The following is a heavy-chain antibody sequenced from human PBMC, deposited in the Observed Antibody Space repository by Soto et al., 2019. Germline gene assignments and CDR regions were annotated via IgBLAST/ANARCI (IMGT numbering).Heavy chain of an antibody. CDR1: GFTFSSYA. J-gene: IGHJ6*02. CDR3: ARVPGSSGWVMGYGMDV. CDR2: ISYDGSHR. D-gene: IGHD6-19*01. Sequence: QVQLVESGGGVVQPGRSLRLSCAASGFTFSSYAMHWVRQAPGKGLEWVAVISYDGSHRYHADSVKGRFTITRDNSKNSLYLQMNSLRVEDRAVFYCARVPGSSGWVMGYGMDVWGQGTTVTASS. V-gene: IGHV3-30*14.